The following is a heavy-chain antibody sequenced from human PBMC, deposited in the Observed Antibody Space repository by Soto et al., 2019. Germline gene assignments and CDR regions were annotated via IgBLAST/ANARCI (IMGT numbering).Heavy chain of an antibody. Sequence: PSETLSLTCAVYGGSFSGYYWSWIRQPPGKGLEWIGEINHSGSTNYNPSLKSRVTISVDTSKNQFSLKLSSVIAADTAVYYCARSPGKCLGSTSCHKHHYYYYGMDVWGQGTTVTVSS. CDR1: GGSFSGYY. CDR2: INHSGST. V-gene: IGHV4-34*01. CDR3: ARSPGKCLGSTSCHKHHYYYYGMDV. D-gene: IGHD2-2*01. J-gene: IGHJ6*02.